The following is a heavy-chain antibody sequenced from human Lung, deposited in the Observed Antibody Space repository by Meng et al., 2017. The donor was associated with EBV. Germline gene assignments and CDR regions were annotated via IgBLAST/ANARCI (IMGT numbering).Heavy chain of an antibody. CDR1: GFTFTNSH. J-gene: IGHJ4*02. CDR3: ARAVGLDN. V-gene: IGHV3-11*01. CDR2: IGPSGSAK. Sequence: QVRLVESGGGLVKPGGSLRLSCAASGFTFTNSHMTWVRQTPGKGLEWVSYIGPSGSAKFYADSVKGRFTISRDDAENSLYLQMNSLRVEDTAIYYCARAVGLDNWGQGTLVTVSS.